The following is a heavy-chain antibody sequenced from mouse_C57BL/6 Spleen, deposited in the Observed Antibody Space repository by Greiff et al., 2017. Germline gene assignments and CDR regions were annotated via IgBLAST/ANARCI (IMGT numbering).Heavy chain of an antibody. J-gene: IGHJ1*03. CDR2: IYPSDSET. D-gene: IGHD4-1*01. V-gene: IGHV1-61*01. CDR3: ARPNWDGDWYFDV. CDR1: GYTFTSYW. Sequence: VKQSCKASGYTFTSYWMDWVKQRPGQGLEWIGNIYPSDSETHYNQKFKDKATLTVDKSSSTAYMQLRSLTSEDSAVYYCARPNWDGDWYFDVWGTGTTVTVSS.